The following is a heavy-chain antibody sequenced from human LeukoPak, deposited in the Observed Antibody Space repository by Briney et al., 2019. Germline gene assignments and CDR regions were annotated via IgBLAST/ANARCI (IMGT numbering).Heavy chain of an antibody. V-gene: IGHV1-46*01. D-gene: IGHD3-22*01. CDR2: INPSGFST. CDR3: ARPDSSGSTHRFDY. CDR1: GYTFTSYS. J-gene: IGHJ4*02. Sequence: ASVKVSCKASGYTFTSYSLHWVRQAPGQGLEWMGVINPSGFSTSYAQKFQGRVTLTRDTSTSTVYMELSSLRSEDTAVYYCARPDSSGSTHRFDYWGQGTLVTVSS.